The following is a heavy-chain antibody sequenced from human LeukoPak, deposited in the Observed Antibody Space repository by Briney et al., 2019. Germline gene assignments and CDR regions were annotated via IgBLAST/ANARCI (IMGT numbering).Heavy chain of an antibody. Sequence: GGSLRLSCAASGFTVSTNYMIWVRQAPGKGLDWVSVLYNDGTTYYADSVKGRFIISRDNSRNTLSLQMHSLRAEDTAVYYCARRENNGYYLSWGQGTLVTVSS. CDR1: GFTVSTNY. CDR3: ARRENNGYYLS. J-gene: IGHJ5*02. V-gene: IGHV3-53*01. CDR2: LYNDGTT. D-gene: IGHD3-22*01.